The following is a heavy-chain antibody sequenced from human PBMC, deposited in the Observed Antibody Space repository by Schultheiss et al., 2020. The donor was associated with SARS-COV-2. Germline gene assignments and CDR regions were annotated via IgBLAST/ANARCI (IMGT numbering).Heavy chain of an antibody. D-gene: IGHD2/OR15-2a*01. J-gene: IGHJ6*02. CDR2: IYYSGST. CDR1: GGSISSYY. V-gene: IGHV4-59*12. CDR3: ARPTTTSYGMDV. Sequence: SETLSLTCTVSGGSISSYYWSWIRQPPGKGLEWIGYIYYSGSTYYNPSLKSRVTISVDTSKNQFSLKLSSVTAADTAVYYCARPTTTSYGMDVWGQGTTVTVSS.